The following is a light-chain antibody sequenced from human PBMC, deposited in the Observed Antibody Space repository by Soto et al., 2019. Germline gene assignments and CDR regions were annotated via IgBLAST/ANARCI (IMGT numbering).Light chain of an antibody. V-gene: IGLV2-8*01. CDR3: SSYAGSNNLHVL. J-gene: IGLJ2*01. CDR2: EVI. Sequence: QSALTQPPSASGSRGQSVTISCTGSSSDVGGYEYVSWYQQHPGKAPKLIIYEVIKRPSGVPDRFSGSKSGNTASLTVSGLQAEDEADYYCSSYAGSNNLHVLFGGGTKITVL. CDR1: SSDVGGYEY.